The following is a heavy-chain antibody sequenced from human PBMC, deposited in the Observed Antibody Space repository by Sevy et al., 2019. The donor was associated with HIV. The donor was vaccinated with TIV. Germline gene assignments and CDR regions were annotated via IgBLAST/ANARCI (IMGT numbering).Heavy chain of an antibody. D-gene: IGHD2-15*01. J-gene: IGHJ4*02. CDR1: GFTFSDFA. CDR2: ISGSGTKT. V-gene: IGHV3-23*01. CDR3: AARKDDFDC. Sequence: GGSLRLSCAASGFTFSDFAISWVRQAPGKGLEWVSAISGSGTKTYYSDSVRGRFTISRDNSKNTQYLQMNSLRTEDTAVYYCAARKDDFDCWGQGTLVTVSS.